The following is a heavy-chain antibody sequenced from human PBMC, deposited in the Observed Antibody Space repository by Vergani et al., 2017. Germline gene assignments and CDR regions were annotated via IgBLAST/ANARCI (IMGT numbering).Heavy chain of an antibody. Sequence: QVQLVESGGGVVQPGGSLRLSCAASGFTFSSYGMHWVRQAPGQGLEWMGWINPNSGGTNYAQKFQGRVTMTRDTSISTAYMELSRLRSDDTAVYYCARPPIAAAGDNWFDPWGQGTLVTVSS. J-gene: IGHJ5*02. CDR1: GFTFSSYG. V-gene: IGHV1-2*02. CDR3: ARPPIAAAGDNWFDP. CDR2: INPNSGGT. D-gene: IGHD6-13*01.